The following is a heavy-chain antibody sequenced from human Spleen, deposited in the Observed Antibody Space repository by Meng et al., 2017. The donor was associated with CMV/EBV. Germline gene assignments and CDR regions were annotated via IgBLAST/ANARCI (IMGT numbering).Heavy chain of an antibody. V-gene: IGHV3-15*01. D-gene: IGHD2/OR15-2a*01. J-gene: IGHJ4*02. CDR2: IKSKTDGGTT. CDR1: GFTFSNAW. Sequence: EVQLVESGGGLVKPGXSLRFSCAAFGFTFSNAWMSWVRQAPGKGLEWVGRIKSKTDGGTTDYAAPVKGRFTISRDDSKNTLYLQMNSLKTEDTAVYYCTTVSMGWYFDYWGQGTLVTVSS. CDR3: TTVSMGWYFDY.